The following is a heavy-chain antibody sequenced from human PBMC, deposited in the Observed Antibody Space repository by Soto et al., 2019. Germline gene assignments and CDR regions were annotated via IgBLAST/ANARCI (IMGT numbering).Heavy chain of an antibody. D-gene: IGHD1-26*01. CDR3: ARRYGGNLDY. CDR1: GGSISSYY. V-gene: IGHV4-59*08. J-gene: IGHJ4*02. CDR2: IYYSGST. Sequence: SETLSLTCTVSGGSISSYYWSWVRQPPGKGLEWIGYIYYSGSTNYNPSLKSRVTISVDTSKNQFSLKLSSVTAADTAVYYCARRYGGNLDYWGQGTLVTVSS.